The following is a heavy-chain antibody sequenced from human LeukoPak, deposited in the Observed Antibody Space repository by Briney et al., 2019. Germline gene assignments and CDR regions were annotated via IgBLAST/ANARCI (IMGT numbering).Heavy chain of an antibody. CDR2: ISHSGGDK. CDR3: AKDHFGSGTTMDV. Sequence: PGGSLRLSCAATGFTFSNYAIHWGRQAPGKGLEWVAVISHSGGDKYYADSLKGRFTISRDNSKNALFLQMNSLRDEDTGVYYCAKDHFGSGTTMDVWGQGTTVTVSS. CDR1: GFTFSNYA. V-gene: IGHV3-30*18. J-gene: IGHJ6*02. D-gene: IGHD3-10*01.